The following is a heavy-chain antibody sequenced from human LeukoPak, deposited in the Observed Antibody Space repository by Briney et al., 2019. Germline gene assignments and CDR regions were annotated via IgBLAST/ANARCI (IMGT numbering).Heavy chain of an antibody. V-gene: IGHV3-7*01. CDR2: TKQDGSEK. Sequence: PGGSLRLSCAASGFTFSSYWMSWVRQAPGKGLEWVANTKQDGSEKYYVDSVKGRFTISRDNARNSLYLQMNSLRVEDTAVYYCARGAYYYNSGDAFDVWGQGTMATVSS. J-gene: IGHJ3*01. CDR1: GFTFSSYW. D-gene: IGHD3-10*01. CDR3: ARGAYYYNSGDAFDV.